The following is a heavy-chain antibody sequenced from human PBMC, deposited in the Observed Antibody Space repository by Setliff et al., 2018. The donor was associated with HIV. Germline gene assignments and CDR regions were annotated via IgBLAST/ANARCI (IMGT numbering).Heavy chain of an antibody. CDR1: GVSLRTHH. CDR2: ILYNGNT. D-gene: IGHD6-6*01. V-gene: IGHV4-59*11. J-gene: IGHJ4*02. Sequence: SETLSLTCNVSGVSLRTHHWSWVRLPPGKRLEWIGYILYNGNTNYNPSFKNRVTVSLDEAKNQFSLNLRSVTSADTAVYYCATEGREKLALFDHWGLGILVTVSS. CDR3: ATEGREKLALFDH.